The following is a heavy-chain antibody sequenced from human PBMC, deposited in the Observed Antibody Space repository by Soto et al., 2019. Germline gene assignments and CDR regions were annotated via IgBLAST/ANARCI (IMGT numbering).Heavy chain of an antibody. Sequence: QVKLVESGGGVVQPGRSLRLSCAASGFVFTTYGMHWVRQAPGKGLEWVGVIWHDGSGTYYADALKGRFTISRDNSKNTLFLQMDSLTVEDTAVYYCVRDPVAVRNRVRVGYFNLWGRGTQVTVSS. J-gene: IGHJ2*01. CDR2: IWHDGSGT. CDR1: GFVFTTYG. CDR3: VRDPVAVRNRVRVGYFNL. V-gene: IGHV3-33*01. D-gene: IGHD1-26*01.